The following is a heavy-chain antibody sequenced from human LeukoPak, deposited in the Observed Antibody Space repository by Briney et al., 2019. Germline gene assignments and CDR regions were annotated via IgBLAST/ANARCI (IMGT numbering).Heavy chain of an antibody. V-gene: IGHV1-69*10. CDR3: ARDSTVTSLGDY. Sequence: SVKVSCKASGGAFGSYTISWVRQAPGQGLEWMGRTIPILGIANYAQKFQGRVTSTADKSTSTAYMELSSLRCEDTAVYYCARDSTVTSLGDYWGEGTLVTVSS. CDR1: GGAFGSYT. D-gene: IGHD4-11*01. J-gene: IGHJ4*02. CDR2: TIPILGIA.